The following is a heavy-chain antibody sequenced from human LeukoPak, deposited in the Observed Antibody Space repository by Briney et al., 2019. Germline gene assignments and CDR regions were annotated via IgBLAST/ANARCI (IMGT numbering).Heavy chain of an antibody. CDR1: GYTFTGYY. CDR3: ARGATNYYYYGMDV. Sequence: ASVKVSCKAAGYTFTGYYMHWVRQAPGQGLEWMGRINPNSGGTNYAQRFQGRVTMTRDTSISTAYMELSRLRSDDTAVYYCARGATNYYYYGMDVWGQGTTVAVSS. J-gene: IGHJ6*02. V-gene: IGHV1-2*06. CDR2: INPNSGGT.